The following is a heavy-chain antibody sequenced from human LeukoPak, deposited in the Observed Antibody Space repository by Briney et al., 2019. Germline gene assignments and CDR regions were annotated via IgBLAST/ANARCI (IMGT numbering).Heavy chain of an antibody. CDR1: GFTFDDYG. D-gene: IGHD6-13*01. V-gene: IGHV3-20*01. CDR3: ARAEGIAAAEFDY. CDR2: INWNGGST. Sequence: GGSLRLSCAASGFTFDDYGMSWVRQAPGKGLEWVSGINWNGGSTGYADSVKGRFTISRDNAKNSLYLQMDSLRAEDTALYHCARAEGIAAAEFDYWGQGTLVTVSS. J-gene: IGHJ4*02.